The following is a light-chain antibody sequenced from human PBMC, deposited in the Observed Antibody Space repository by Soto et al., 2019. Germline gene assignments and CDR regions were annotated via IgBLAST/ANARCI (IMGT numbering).Light chain of an antibody. Sequence: EIVMTQSPATLSVSPGERVTLACRARQSVGSNIAWYQQKPGQGPRLLIYGASTRAAGIPARFSGSGSGTEFTLTISSLPSEDFSVYFCQQYYHRWTFGPGTKVDI. CDR1: QSVGSN. CDR2: GAS. J-gene: IGKJ1*01. V-gene: IGKV3-15*01. CDR3: QQYYHRWT.